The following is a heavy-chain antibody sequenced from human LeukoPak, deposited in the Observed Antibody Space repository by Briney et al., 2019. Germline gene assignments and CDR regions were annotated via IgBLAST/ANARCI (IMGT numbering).Heavy chain of an antibody. CDR2: ISGSGGNT. D-gene: IGHD3-16*01. CDR1: GFTFSNYA. CDR3: ATGGVYYYHGMDV. J-gene: IGHJ6*02. V-gene: IGHV3-23*01. Sequence: GGSLRLSCAASGFTFSNYAMTWVRQAPGKGLEWGSAISGSGGNTYYADSVKGRFVISRDNSKNTLYLQMNRLRAEDTAVYYCATGGVYYYHGMDVWGQGTTVTVSS.